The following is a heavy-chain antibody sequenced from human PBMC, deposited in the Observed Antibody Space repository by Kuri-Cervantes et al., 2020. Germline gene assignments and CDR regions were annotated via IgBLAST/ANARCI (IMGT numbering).Heavy chain of an antibody. CDR1: GFTFSSYC. CDR2: ISYDGSNK. V-gene: IGHV3-30*18. D-gene: IGHD6-19*01. Sequence: GESLKISCAASGFTFSSYCMHWVRRAPGKGLEWVAVISYDGSNKYYACSVKGRFTISIDNSKNTMYLQMNSLRAEDTVVYYCAKLRIEVPGPSDYWGQGTLVTVSS. CDR3: AKLRIEVPGPSDY. J-gene: IGHJ4*02.